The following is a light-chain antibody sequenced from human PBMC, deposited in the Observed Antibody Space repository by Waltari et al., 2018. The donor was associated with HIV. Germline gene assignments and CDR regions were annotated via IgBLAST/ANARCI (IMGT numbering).Light chain of an antibody. V-gene: IGLV1-44*01. J-gene: IGLJ2*01. Sequence: QSVLTQPPSASGPPGQRVTIPCSGISPNLGRNSVSWYRHFPGTAPKLLIYKTNPRPSGVPDRFSGSKSGTSASLAISGLQSDDESVYYCAAWDDSLNGPLFGGGTQLTVL. CDR2: KTN. CDR3: AAWDDSLNGPL. CDR1: SPNLGRNS.